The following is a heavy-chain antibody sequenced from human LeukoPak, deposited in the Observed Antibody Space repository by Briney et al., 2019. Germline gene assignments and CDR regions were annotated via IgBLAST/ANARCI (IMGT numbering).Heavy chain of an antibody. J-gene: IGHJ4*02. V-gene: IGHV3-21*01. CDR3: AGGRNLLLPFDY. Sequence: PGGSLRHSCASSGFTFNSYSMNSVRQAPGKGLEWVSSISSSSSYIYYADSVKGRFPISRDNAKNSLYLQMISVRAEDAAVDYCAGGRNLLLPFDYWGQGTLVTVSS. D-gene: IGHD2-15*01. CDR1: GFTFNSYS. CDR2: ISSSSSYI.